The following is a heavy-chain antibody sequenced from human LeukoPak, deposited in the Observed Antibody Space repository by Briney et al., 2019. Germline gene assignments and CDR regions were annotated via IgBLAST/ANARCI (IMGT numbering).Heavy chain of an antibody. CDR3: AKDPYGDYVNWFDP. D-gene: IGHD4-17*01. CDR2: ISYDGSNK. V-gene: IGHV3-30*18. Sequence: GGSLRLSCAASGFTFSSYGMHWVRQAPGKGLEWVAVISYDGSNKYYADSVKGRFTISRDNSKNTLYLQMNSLRAEDTAVYYCAKDPYGDYVNWFDPWGQGTLVTVSS. J-gene: IGHJ5*02. CDR1: GFTFSSYG.